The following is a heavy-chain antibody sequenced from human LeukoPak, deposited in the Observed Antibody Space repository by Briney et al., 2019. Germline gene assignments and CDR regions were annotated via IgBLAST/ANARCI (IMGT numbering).Heavy chain of an antibody. CDR1: GFTFNNYN. CDR3: AELGITMIGGV. J-gene: IGHJ6*04. V-gene: IGHV3-48*04. Sequence: GGSLRLSCAASGFTFNNYNMNWVRQAPGKALEWVSSITSSGSTIYYADSVKGRFTISRDNAKNSLYLQMNSLRAEDTAVYYCAELGITMIGGVWGKGTTVTISS. D-gene: IGHD3-10*02. CDR2: ITSSGSTI.